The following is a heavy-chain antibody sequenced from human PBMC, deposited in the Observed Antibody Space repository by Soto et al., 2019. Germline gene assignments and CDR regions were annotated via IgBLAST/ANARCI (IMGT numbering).Heavy chain of an antibody. D-gene: IGHD5-18*01. CDR2: ITGSGGST. CDR3: AKDRSVDTRDWFDP. Sequence: GGSLRLSCAASGFTFSDYYMSWIRQAPGKGLEWVSGITGSGGSTYYADSVKGRFTISRDNSKNTLYLQMNSLRADDTAVYYCAKDRSVDTRDWFDPWGQGTLVTVSS. J-gene: IGHJ5*02. CDR1: GFTFSDYY. V-gene: IGHV3-23*01.